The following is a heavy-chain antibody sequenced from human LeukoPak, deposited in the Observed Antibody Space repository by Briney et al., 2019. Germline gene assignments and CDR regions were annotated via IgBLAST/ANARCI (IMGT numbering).Heavy chain of an antibody. CDR1: GYTFTSYG. V-gene: IGHV1-18*01. CDR3: ARAPFYFDSSGYSMDAFDI. J-gene: IGHJ3*02. D-gene: IGHD3-22*01. CDR2: ISAYNGNT. Sequence: ASVKVSCKASGYTFTSYGISWVRQAPGQGLEWMGWISAYNGNTNYAQKLQGRVTIATDESTSTAYMELSSLRSEDTAVYYCARAPFYFDSSGYSMDAFDIWGQGTMVTVSS.